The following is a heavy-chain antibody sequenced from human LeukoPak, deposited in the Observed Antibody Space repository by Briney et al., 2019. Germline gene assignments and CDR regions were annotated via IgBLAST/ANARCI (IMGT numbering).Heavy chain of an antibody. D-gene: IGHD3-22*01. J-gene: IGHJ4*02. Sequence: GRSLRLSCAASGFTFSSYGMHWVRQAPGKGLEWVADIWFDGKNEHFADSVKGRFTISRDNSKNTMYLQINSLRAEDTAVYYCARDQRNYYDSSGYPPGLDYWGQGTLVTVSS. CDR3: ARDQRNYYDSSGYPPGLDY. CDR2: IWFDGKNE. V-gene: IGHV3-33*01. CDR1: GFTFSSYG.